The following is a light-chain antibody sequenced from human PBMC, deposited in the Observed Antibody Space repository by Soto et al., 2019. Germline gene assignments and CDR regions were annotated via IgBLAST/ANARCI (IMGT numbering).Light chain of an antibody. V-gene: IGKV3-20*01. CDR1: QSLSREF. CDR2: QTS. CDR3: QHYGGSPAYT. J-gene: IGKJ2*01. Sequence: EIILTQSPGTLSLSPGERATLSCRGSQSLSREFLAWYQQKPGQAPRLLMYQTSSRASGVPDRFSGSGSGTDFTLTISGLVPEHSAVYYCQHYGGSPAYTFGQGTKLEI.